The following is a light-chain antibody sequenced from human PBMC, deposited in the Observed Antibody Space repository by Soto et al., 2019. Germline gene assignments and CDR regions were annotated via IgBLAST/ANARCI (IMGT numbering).Light chain of an antibody. CDR2: GAS. Sequence: EIVMTQSPATLSVSAGERVTLSCRASQSVSSNLAWYQQKPGQAPRLLIYGASTRATDIPARFSGSGSGTDFNLTISSLQSEDVAVYYCQQYNNWPSLTFGGGTKVEIK. CDR1: QSVSSN. J-gene: IGKJ4*01. V-gene: IGKV3D-15*01. CDR3: QQYNNWPSLT.